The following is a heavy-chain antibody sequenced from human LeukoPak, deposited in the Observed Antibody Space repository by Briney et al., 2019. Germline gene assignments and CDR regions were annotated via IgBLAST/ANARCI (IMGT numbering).Heavy chain of an antibody. CDR3: ARWLARHYYFDY. J-gene: IGHJ4*02. CDR1: GGSISSTSYY. D-gene: IGHD6-19*01. CDR2: IYYSGST. V-gene: IGHV4-39*07. Sequence: SETLSLTCTVSGGSISSTSYYWGWIRQPPGKGLEWIGSIYYSGSTYYNPSLKSRVTISVDTSKNQFSLKLSSVTAADTAVYYCARWLARHYYFDYWGQGTLVTVSS.